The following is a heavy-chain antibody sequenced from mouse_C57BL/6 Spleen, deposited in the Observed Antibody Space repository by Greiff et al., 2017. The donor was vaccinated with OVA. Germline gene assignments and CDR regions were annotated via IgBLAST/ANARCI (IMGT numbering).Heavy chain of an antibody. CDR3: ARTLKDYAMDY. J-gene: IGHJ4*01. CDR1: GYSFTSYY. CDR2: IYPGSGNT. Sequence: VQLQQSGPELVKPGASVKISCKASGYSFTSYYIHWVKQRPGQGLEWIGWIYPGSGNTKYNEKFKGKATLTADTSSSTAYMQLSSLTSEDSAVYYCARTLKDYAMDYWGQGTSVTVSS. V-gene: IGHV1-66*01.